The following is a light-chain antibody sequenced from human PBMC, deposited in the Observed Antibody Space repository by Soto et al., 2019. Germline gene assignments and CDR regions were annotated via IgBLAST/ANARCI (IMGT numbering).Light chain of an antibody. CDR3: QQYNTYSWT. CDR1: QDIYNY. J-gene: IGKJ1*01. Sequence: DIQMTQYPSSLSASVGDRVTITCQASQDIYNYLNWYQQKPGKAPKLLIYDASSLESGVPSRFSGSGSGTEFTLTISSLQPDDFATYYCQQYNTYSWTFGQGTKVDIK. CDR2: DAS. V-gene: IGKV1-5*01.